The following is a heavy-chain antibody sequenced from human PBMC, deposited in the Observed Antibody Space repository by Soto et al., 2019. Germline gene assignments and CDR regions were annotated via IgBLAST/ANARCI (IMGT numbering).Heavy chain of an antibody. J-gene: IGHJ4*02. CDR1: GFTFSHYA. Sequence: EMQLLESGGGLVQPGGSLRLSCAASGFTFSHYAMSWVRQAPGKGLEWVSTIIAGGGDTYYAESVKGRFTISRDNSKKTLYMQMSSLRAADTAFYYCAKKYSYDSGTYLYHFDCWGQGTLVTVSS. CDR3: AKKYSYDSGTYLYHFDC. V-gene: IGHV3-23*01. CDR2: IIAGGGDT. D-gene: IGHD3-10*01.